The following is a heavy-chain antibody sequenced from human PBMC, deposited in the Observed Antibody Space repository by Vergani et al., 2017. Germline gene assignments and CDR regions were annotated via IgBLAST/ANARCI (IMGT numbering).Heavy chain of an antibody. Sequence: QVQLQQWGAGLLKPSETLSLTCAVYGGSFSGYYWSWIRQPPGKGLEWIGEINHSGSTNYNPSLKSRVTISVDTSKNQFSLKLSSVTAADTAVHYCARARVVWQKYRCAFDIWGQGTMVTVSS. J-gene: IGHJ3*02. V-gene: IGHV4-34*01. CDR1: GGSFSGYY. D-gene: IGHD1-1*01. CDR2: INHSGST. CDR3: ARARVVWQKYRCAFDI.